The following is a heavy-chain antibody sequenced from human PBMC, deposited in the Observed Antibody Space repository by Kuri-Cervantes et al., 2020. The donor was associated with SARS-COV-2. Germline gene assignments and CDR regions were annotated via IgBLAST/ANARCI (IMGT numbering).Heavy chain of an antibody. D-gene: IGHD5-24*01. Sequence: GSLRLSCAVSGYSISSGYYWGWIWQPPGKGLEWIGSIYHSGSTYYNPSLKSRVTISVDTSKNQFSPKLSSVTAADTAVYYCARQVGYNYYHDAFDIWGQGTMVTVSS. J-gene: IGHJ3*02. V-gene: IGHV4-38-2*01. CDR2: IYHSGST. CDR1: GYSISSGYY. CDR3: ARQVGYNYYHDAFDI.